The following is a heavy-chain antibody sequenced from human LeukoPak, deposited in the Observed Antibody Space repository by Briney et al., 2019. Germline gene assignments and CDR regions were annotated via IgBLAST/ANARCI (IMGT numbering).Heavy chain of an antibody. CDR3: ARGGYCSSTSCYWHYYYGMDV. J-gene: IGHJ6*02. V-gene: IGHV1-69*04. CDR1: GGTFSSYA. D-gene: IGHD2-2*01. Sequence: AASVKVSCKASGGTFSSYAISWVRQAPGQGLEWMGRIIPILGIANYAQKFQGRVTITADKSTSTAYMELSSLRSEDTAVYYCARGGYCSSTSCYWHYYYGMDVWGQGTTVTVSS. CDR2: IIPILGIA.